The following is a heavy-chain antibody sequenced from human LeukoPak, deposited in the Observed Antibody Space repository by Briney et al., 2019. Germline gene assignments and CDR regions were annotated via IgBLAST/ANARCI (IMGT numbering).Heavy chain of an antibody. J-gene: IGHJ4*02. D-gene: IGHD6-19*01. CDR3: ARESTTVAGTFDY. CDR1: GGSISSGGYY. Sequence: PSQTLSLTCTVSGGSISSGGYYWSWIRQPPGKGLEWIGEINHSGSTNYNPSLKSRVTISVDTSKNQFSLKLSSVTAADTAMYYCARESTTVAGTFDYWGQGTLVTVSS. CDR2: INHSGST. V-gene: IGHV4-30-2*01.